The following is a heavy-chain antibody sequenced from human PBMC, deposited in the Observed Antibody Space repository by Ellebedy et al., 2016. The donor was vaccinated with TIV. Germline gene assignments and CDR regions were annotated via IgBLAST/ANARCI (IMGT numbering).Heavy chain of an antibody. V-gene: IGHV5-51*01. CDR1: GYSFTNYW. D-gene: IGHD5-12*01. Sequence: KVSCKGSGYSFTNYWIGWVRQMPGKGLEWMAIIHPGDSNTLYSPSFQGQVTISADKSINTAYLQWSSLKSSDTAIYYCARRGYSGYEHSWFDSWGQGTLVTVSS. J-gene: IGHJ5*01. CDR3: ARRGYSGYEHSWFDS. CDR2: IHPGDSNT.